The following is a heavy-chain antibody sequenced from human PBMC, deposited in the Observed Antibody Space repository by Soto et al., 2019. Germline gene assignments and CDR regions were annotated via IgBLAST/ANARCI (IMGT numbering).Heavy chain of an antibody. Sequence: HPGGSLRLSCAASGFTFSSYAMSWVRQAPGKGLEWVSAISGSGGSTYYADSVKGRFTISRDNSKNTLYLQMNSLRAEDTAAYYCAKEEDYDILTGSRSPFDYWGQGTLVTVSS. D-gene: IGHD3-9*01. CDR3: AKEEDYDILTGSRSPFDY. CDR1: GFTFSSYA. V-gene: IGHV3-23*01. J-gene: IGHJ4*02. CDR2: ISGSGGST.